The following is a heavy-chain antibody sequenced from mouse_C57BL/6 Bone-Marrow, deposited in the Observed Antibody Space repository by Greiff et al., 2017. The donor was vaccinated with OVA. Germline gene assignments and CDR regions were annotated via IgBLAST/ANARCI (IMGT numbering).Heavy chain of an antibody. CDR1: GFTFSDYG. D-gene: IGHD1-1*01. CDR2: ISSGSSTI. CDR3: ARPLLRYYAMDY. V-gene: IGHV5-17*01. J-gene: IGHJ4*01. Sequence: EVQGVESGGGLVKPGGSLKLSCAASGFTFSDYGMHCVRQAPEKGLEWVAYISSGSSTIYYADTVKGRFTISRDNAKNTLFLQMTSLRSEDTAMYYCARPLLRYYAMDYWGQGTSVTVSS.